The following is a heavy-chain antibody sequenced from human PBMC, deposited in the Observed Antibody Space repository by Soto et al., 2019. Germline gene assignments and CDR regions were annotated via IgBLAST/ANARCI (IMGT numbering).Heavy chain of an antibody. J-gene: IGHJ1*01. CDR1: GGSFSGYY. CDR3: ARGRSGYYQIGEYFQH. D-gene: IGHD5-12*01. Sequence: SSETLSLTCAVYGGSFSGYYWSWIRQPPGKGLEWIGEINHSGSTNYNPSLKSRVTISVDTSKNQFSLKLSSVTAADTAVYYCARGRSGYYQIGEYFQHWGQDTLVTVSP. CDR2: INHSGST. V-gene: IGHV4-34*01.